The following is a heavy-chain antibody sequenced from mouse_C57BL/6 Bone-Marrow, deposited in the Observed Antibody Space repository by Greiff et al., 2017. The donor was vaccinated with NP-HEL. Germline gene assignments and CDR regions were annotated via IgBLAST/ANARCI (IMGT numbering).Heavy chain of an antibody. J-gene: IGHJ1*03. CDR3: ARYNYGSSPWYFDV. CDR1: GYTFTDYN. CDR2: INPNNGGT. V-gene: IGHV1-18*01. D-gene: IGHD1-1*01. Sequence: VQLKESGPELVKPGASVKIPCKASGYTFTDYNMDWVKQSHGKSLEWIGDINPNNGGTIYNQKFKGKATLTVDKSSSTAYMELRSLTSEDTAVYYCARYNYGSSPWYFDVWGTGTTVTVSS.